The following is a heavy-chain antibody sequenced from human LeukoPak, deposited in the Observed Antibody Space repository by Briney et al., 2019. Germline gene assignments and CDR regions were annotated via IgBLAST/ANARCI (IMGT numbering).Heavy chain of an antibody. Sequence: RASVKVSCKASGYTFTGYYIHWVRQAPGQGLEWMGWINPNSGGTNYAQKFQGRVIMTRDTSISTAYMELSSLISDDTAIYYCARDSCSLSSCPFFGYWGQGTPVTVFS. CDR2: INPNSGGT. J-gene: IGHJ4*02. D-gene: IGHD2-2*01. CDR1: GYTFTGYY. CDR3: ARDSCSLSSCPFFGY. V-gene: IGHV1-2*02.